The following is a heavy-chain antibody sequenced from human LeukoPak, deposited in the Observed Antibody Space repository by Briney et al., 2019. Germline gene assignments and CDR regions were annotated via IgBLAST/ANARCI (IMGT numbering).Heavy chain of an antibody. CDR2: SGHRGGT. D-gene: IGHD4-23*01. Sequence: SETLSLTCAVYGGSLNGHYWSWIRQPPGKGLEWIGESGHRGGTKFNPSLKSRVTISADTSKNQFSLKLSSVTAADTAVYYCARSVVTPYYFDYWGQGTLVTVSS. CDR1: GGSLNGHY. V-gene: IGHV4-34*01. CDR3: ARSVVTPYYFDY. J-gene: IGHJ4*02.